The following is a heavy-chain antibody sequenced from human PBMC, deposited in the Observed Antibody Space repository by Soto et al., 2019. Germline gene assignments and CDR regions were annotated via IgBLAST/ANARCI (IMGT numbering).Heavy chain of an antibody. V-gene: IGHV3-21*01. CDR1: GFTFSSYS. CDR3: ARSLTSGELLDY. J-gene: IGHJ4*02. Sequence: GGSLRLSCAASGFTFSSYSMNWVRQAPGKGLEWVSSISSSSSYIYYADSVKGRFTISRDNAKNSLYLQMNSLRAEDTAVYYCARSLTSGELLDYWGQGTLVTVSS. CDR2: ISSSSSYI. D-gene: IGHD1-26*01.